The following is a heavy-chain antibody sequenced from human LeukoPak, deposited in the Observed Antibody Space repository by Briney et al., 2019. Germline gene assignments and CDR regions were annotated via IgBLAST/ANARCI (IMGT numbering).Heavy chain of an antibody. D-gene: IGHD6-13*01. V-gene: IGHV3-11*04. Sequence: PGGSLRLSCAASGFTFSDYYMSWIRQAPGKGLEWVSYISSSGSTIYYADSVKGRFTISRDNAKNSLYLQMNSLRAEDTAVYYCAKDPFIAAAAMGRYFDYWGQGTLVTVSS. J-gene: IGHJ4*02. CDR3: AKDPFIAAAAMGRYFDY. CDR1: GFTFSDYY. CDR2: ISSSGSTI.